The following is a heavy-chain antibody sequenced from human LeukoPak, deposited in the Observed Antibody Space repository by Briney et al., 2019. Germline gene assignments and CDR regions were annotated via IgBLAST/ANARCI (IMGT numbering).Heavy chain of an antibody. Sequence: PGGSLRLSCAASGFSFSSYGMHWVRQAPGKGLEWVAVIWYDGSNKNYADSVKGRFTISRDNSKNTLYLQMNSLRVEDTAVYYCARDGTQTAGPFDPWGRGTLVTVSS. CDR2: IWYDGSNK. D-gene: IGHD1/OR15-1a*01. V-gene: IGHV3-33*01. J-gene: IGHJ5*02. CDR3: ARDGTQTAGPFDP. CDR1: GFSFSSYG.